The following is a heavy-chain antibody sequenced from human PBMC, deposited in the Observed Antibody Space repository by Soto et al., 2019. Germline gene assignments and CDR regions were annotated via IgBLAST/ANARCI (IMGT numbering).Heavy chain of an antibody. D-gene: IGHD2-8*01. CDR2: MTGSGGSA. CDR1: GFIFSNFA. J-gene: IGHJ5*01. Sequence: EVQLLESGGGLAQPGGSLRLSCAASGFIFSNFAMSWVRQAPGKGPEWVSDMTGSGGSANYADSVRGRFTISRDNSKNTLYLQMNSLRADDTATYYCAKNGLWRRLDSWGQGTLVTVSS. V-gene: IGHV3-23*01. CDR3: AKNGLWRRLDS.